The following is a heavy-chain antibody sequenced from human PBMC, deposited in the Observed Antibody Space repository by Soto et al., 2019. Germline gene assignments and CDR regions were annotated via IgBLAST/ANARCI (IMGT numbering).Heavy chain of an antibody. V-gene: IGHV3-23*01. CDR1: GFTFSSYA. CDR3: AKDLPYSGYDRENAFDI. Sequence: GGSLRLSCAASGFTFSSYAMSWVRQAPGKGLEWVSAISGSGGSTYYADSVKGRFTISRDNSKNTLYLQMNSLRAEDTAVYYCAKDLPYSGYDRENAFDIWGQGTMVTVSS. D-gene: IGHD5-12*01. CDR2: ISGSGGST. J-gene: IGHJ3*02.